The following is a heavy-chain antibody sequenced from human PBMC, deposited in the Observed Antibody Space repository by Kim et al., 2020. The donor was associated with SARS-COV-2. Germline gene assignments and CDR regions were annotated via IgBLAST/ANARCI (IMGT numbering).Heavy chain of an antibody. CDR3: AREVRFLEGDGGFDY. Sequence: GGSLRLSCAASGFTFSNYGMNWVRQAPGKGLEWVAIIWYDGSNKYDADSVKGRFTISRDNSKNTLYLQMNSLRAEDTAVYYCAREVRFLEGDGGFDYWGQGTLVTVSS. V-gene: IGHV3-33*01. D-gene: IGHD3-3*01. J-gene: IGHJ4*02. CDR2: IWYDGSNK. CDR1: GFTFSNYG.